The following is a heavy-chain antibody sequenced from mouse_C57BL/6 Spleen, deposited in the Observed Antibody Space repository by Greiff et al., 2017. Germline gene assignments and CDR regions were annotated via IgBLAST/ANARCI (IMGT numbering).Heavy chain of an antibody. J-gene: IGHJ2*01. CDR1: GYTFTSYW. D-gene: IGHD1-2*01. CDR2: IDPSDSYT. V-gene: IGHV1-69*01. Sequence: QVQLQQPGAELVMPGASVKLSCKASGYTFTSYWMHWVKQRPGQGLEWIGEIDPSDSYTNYNQKFKGKSTLTVDKSASTAYMQLSSLTSEDSAVYYCARRGYYGHFDYWGQGTTLTVSS. CDR3: ARRGYYGHFDY.